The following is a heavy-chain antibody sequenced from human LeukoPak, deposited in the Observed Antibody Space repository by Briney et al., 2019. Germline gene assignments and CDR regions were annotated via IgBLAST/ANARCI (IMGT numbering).Heavy chain of an antibody. V-gene: IGHV3-7*04. CDR1: GFTFSSCW. Sequence: GGSLRLSCAASGFTFSSCWMSWVRHAPGKGLEWVANIKQDGSEKYYVDSVKGRFTISRDNAKNSLYLQMNSLRAEDTAVYYCARDQDGDPGGFQHWGQGTLVTVSS. CDR2: IKQDGSEK. D-gene: IGHD4-17*01. CDR3: ARDQDGDPGGFQH. J-gene: IGHJ1*01.